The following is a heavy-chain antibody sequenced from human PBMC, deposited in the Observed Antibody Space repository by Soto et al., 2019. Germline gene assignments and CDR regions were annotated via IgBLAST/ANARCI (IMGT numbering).Heavy chain of an antibody. Sequence: EVQQVESGGGLVQPGNSLQLSCAASGFIFSDSVIHWVRQAPGKGLEWVGRIRRKVNSYATAYTASVNGRFAISRDDSRDTAYLQMNSLQVEDTALYYCTRGGSNTWRFDPWGQGTLVIVSS. V-gene: IGHV3-73*01. D-gene: IGHD7-27*01. CDR3: TRGGSNTWRFDP. J-gene: IGHJ5*02. CDR1: GFIFSDSV. CDR2: IRRKVNSYAT.